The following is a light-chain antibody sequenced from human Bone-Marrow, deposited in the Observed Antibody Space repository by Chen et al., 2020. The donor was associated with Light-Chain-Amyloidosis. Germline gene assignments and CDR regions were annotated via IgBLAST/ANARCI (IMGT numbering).Light chain of an antibody. J-gene: IGLJ1*01. CDR3: QSYDGNLKIYV. CDR1: RANFGAGLA. V-gene: IGLV1-40*01. Sequence: QSLLTQPPSVSGAPGQRVTISCTGNRANFGAGLAVHWYQQMPGKAPKLLISTNSDRPSGVPYRFSGSMSGASASLAITGLQADDEGDYYCQSYDGNLKIYVFGTGTKVTVL. CDR2: TNS.